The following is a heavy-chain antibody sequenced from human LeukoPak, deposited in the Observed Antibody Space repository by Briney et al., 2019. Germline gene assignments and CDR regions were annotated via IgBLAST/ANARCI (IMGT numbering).Heavy chain of an antibody. CDR2: IKEDGSEK. J-gene: IGHJ4*02. CDR3: ARARLAVSGNYFEN. Sequence: GGSLRLSCAASGFTFSSHWMSWVRQAPGKGLEWVANIKEDGSEKYYVDSVKGRFTISRDNAKNSLYLQMNSLRVEDTAVYHCARARLAVSGNYFENWGQGTLVTVSS. CDR1: GFTFSSHW. V-gene: IGHV3-7*04. D-gene: IGHD6-19*01.